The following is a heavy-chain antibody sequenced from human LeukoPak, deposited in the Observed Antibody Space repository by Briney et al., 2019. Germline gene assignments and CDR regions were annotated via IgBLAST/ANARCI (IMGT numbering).Heavy chain of an antibody. D-gene: IGHD2-21*01. CDR3: ARDVVVATGVRYYYYGMDV. V-gene: IGHV4-59*01. J-gene: IGHJ6*02. CDR1: GGSISSYY. Sequence: SETLSLTCTVSGGSISSYYWSWIRQPPGKGLEWIGYIYYSGSTNYNPSLKSRVTISVDTSKNQFSLKLSSVTAADTAVYYCARDVVVATGVRYYYYGMDVWGQGTTVTVSS. CDR2: IYYSGST.